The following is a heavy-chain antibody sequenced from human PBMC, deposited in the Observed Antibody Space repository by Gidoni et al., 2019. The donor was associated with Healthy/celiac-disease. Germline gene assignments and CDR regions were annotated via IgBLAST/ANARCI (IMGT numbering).Heavy chain of an antibody. Sequence: QVQLVQCGAEVKKTGAAVKVSGKASGYTVTGYYLHWVRQAPGQGLEWMGWINPNSGGTNYAQKFQGRVTMTRDTSISTAYMELSRLRSDDTAVYYCAREAWIVGATLDAFDIWGQGTMVTVSS. CDR3: AREAWIVGATLDAFDI. V-gene: IGHV1-2*02. CDR2: INPNSGGT. D-gene: IGHD1-26*01. J-gene: IGHJ3*02. CDR1: GYTVTGYY.